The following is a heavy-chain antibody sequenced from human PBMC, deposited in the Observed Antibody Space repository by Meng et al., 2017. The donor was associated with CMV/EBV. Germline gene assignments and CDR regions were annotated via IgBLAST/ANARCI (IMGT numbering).Heavy chain of an antibody. CDR2: IIPILGIA. V-gene: IGHV1-69*10. CDR3: ARDPRRGYSYGG. D-gene: IGHD5-18*01. CDR1: GGTFSSYA. Sequence: SVKVSCKASGGTFSSYAISWVRQAPGQGLEWMGGIIPILGIANSSQKFQGRVTITADKSTSTAYMELSSLRSEDTAVYYCARDPRRGYSYGGWGQGTLVTVSS. J-gene: IGHJ4*02.